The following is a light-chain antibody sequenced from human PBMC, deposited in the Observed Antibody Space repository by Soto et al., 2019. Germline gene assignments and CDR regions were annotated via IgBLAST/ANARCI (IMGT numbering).Light chain of an antibody. V-gene: IGLV2-14*01. CDR1: SSDVGGYNY. J-gene: IGLJ2*01. CDR3: SAYTSSNTLVV. Sequence: QSALTQPASVSGSPGQSITISCTGTSSDVGGYNYVSWYQQHPGKAPKLMIYDVSNRPSGVSNRLSGSKSGNTASLTISGLQAEDGADYYCSAYTSSNTLVVFCAGTKLTVL. CDR2: DVS.